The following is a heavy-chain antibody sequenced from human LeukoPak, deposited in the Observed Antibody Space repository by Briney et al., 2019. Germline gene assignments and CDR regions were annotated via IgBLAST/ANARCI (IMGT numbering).Heavy chain of an antibody. D-gene: IGHD3-10*01. CDR2: INPNSGGT. Sequence: ASVKVSCKASGYTFTGYYMHWVRQAPGQGLEWMGWINPNSGGTNFAQKFQGRDTLTRDTSISTAYMELSRLRSDDTAVYYCASTLLSLLLPDYWGQGTLVTVSS. J-gene: IGHJ4*02. CDR3: ASTLLSLLLPDY. CDR1: GYTFTGYY. V-gene: IGHV1-2*02.